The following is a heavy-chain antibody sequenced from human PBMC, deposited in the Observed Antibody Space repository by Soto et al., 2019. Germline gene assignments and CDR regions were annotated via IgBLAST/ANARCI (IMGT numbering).Heavy chain of an antibody. V-gene: IGHV4-34*01. J-gene: IGHJ6*02. CDR3: ARGRGGDYAYYYYYGMDV. CDR2: INHSGST. CDR1: GGSFSGYY. Sequence: PSETLSLTCAVYGGSFSGYYWSWIRQPPGKGLEWIGEINHSGSTNYNPSLKSRVTISVDTSKNQFSLKLSSVTAADTAVYYCARGRGGDYAYYYYYGMDVWGQGTTVTVSS. D-gene: IGHD2-21*02.